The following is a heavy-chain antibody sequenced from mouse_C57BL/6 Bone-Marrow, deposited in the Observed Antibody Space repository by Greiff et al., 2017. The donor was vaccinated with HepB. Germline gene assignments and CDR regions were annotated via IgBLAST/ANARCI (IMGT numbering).Heavy chain of an antibody. D-gene: IGHD1-1*01. J-gene: IGHJ2*01. CDR1: GFNIKGDY. Sequence: VQLQQSGAELVRPGASVKLSCTASGFNIKGDYMHWVKQRPEQGLEWIGWIDPENGDTEYASKFQGKATITADTSSNTAYLQLSSLTSEDTAVYYCTTARYGFDYWGQGTTLTVSS. V-gene: IGHV14-4*01. CDR2: IDPENGDT. CDR3: TTARYGFDY.